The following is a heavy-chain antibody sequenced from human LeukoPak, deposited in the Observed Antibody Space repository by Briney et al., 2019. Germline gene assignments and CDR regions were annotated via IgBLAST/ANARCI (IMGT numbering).Heavy chain of an antibody. D-gene: IGHD5-18*01. CDR1: GFTFTTYW. CDR3: ARDAVDTANAV. J-gene: IGHJ6*02. V-gene: IGHV3-74*01. CDR2: INSDGSIT. Sequence: GGSLRLSCAASGFTFTTYWMHWVRQAPGKGLVWVSHINSDGSITSYADSVKGRFTISRDNAKNTLYLQMNSLRAEDAAVYYCARDAVDTANAVWGQGTTVTVSS.